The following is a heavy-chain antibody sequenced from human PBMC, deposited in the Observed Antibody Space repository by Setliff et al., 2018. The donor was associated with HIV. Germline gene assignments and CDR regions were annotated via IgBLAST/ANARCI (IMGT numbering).Heavy chain of an antibody. V-gene: IGHV4-39*07. CDR1: GGSTSSSSNY. D-gene: IGHD4-4*01. Sequence: SETLSLTCTVSGGSTSSSSNYWGWIRQAPGKGLEWIGNMHYSGTTYYNPSLKSRVMMSVETSKNQFSLSLRSVIAADTAVYYCARVALSVTSTSRRAFDIWGQGTMVTVSS. CDR3: ARVALSVTSTSRRAFDI. J-gene: IGHJ3*02. CDR2: MHYSGTT.